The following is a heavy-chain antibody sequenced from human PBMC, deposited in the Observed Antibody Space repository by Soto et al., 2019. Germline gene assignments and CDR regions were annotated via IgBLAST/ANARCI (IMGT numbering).Heavy chain of an antibody. Sequence: GGSLRLSCAASGFTFSSYWMSWVRQAPGKGLEWVANIKQDGSEKYYVDSVKGRFTISRDNAKNSLYLQMNSLRAEDAAVYYCAGYCSGGSCYFDYWGQGTLVTVSS. CDR1: GFTFSSYW. V-gene: IGHV3-7*01. CDR3: AGYCSGGSCYFDY. D-gene: IGHD2-15*01. J-gene: IGHJ4*02. CDR2: IKQDGSEK.